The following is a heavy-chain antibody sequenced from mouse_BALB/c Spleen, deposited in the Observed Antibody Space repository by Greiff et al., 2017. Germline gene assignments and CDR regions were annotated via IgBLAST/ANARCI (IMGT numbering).Heavy chain of an antibody. D-gene: IGHD2-1*01. J-gene: IGHJ2*01. CDR1: GFTFSSYA. CDR3: ARPGNYGYFDY. Sequence: EVQVVESGGGLVKPGGSLKLSCAASGFTFSSYAMSWVRQTPEKRLEWVATISSGGSYTYYPDSVKGRFTISRDNAKNTLYLQMSSLRSEDTAMYYCARPGNYGYFDYWGQGTTLTVSS. CDR2: ISSGGSYT. V-gene: IGHV5-9-3*01.